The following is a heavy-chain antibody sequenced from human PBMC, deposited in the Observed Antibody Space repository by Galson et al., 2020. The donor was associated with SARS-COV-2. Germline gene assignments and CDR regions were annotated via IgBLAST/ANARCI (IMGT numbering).Heavy chain of an antibody. D-gene: IGHD3-10*01. CDR2: IYSGGST. CDR3: ARDLWSKFDY. Sequence: GESLKISCAATGFTVSSNYMSWVRQAPGKGLEGVPAIYSGGSTYYADSVKGRFTISRDNSKNTLYLQMNSLRAEDTAVYYCARDLWSKFDYWGQGTLVTVSS. CDR1: GFTVSSNY. V-gene: IGHV3-53*01. J-gene: IGHJ4*02.